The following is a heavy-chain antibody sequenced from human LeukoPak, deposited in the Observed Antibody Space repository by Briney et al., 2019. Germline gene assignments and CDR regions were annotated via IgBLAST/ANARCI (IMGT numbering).Heavy chain of an antibody. CDR2: IYPGDSDS. V-gene: IGHV5-51*01. CDR1: GYNFTSYR. J-gene: IGHJ4*02. CDR3: ARRGYSYAFDY. Sequence: GESLKISCKGSGYNFTSYRIGWVRQMPGKGLEWMGIIYPGDSDSRYSPSFQGQVTISADKSTNTAYLQWNSLKASDTAMYYCARRGYSYAFDYWGQGTLVTVSS. D-gene: IGHD5-18*01.